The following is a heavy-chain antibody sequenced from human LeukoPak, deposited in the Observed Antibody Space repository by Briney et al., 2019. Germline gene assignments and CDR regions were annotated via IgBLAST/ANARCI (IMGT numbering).Heavy chain of an antibody. D-gene: IGHD4/OR15-4a*01. CDR2: IHYSGST. Sequence: SETLSLTCTVSGGSISSYYWSWIRQPPGKGLEWIGYIHYSGSTSYNPSLKSRVTISLDTSKNQFSLKLTSVTSADTAVYYCARDAGATAYWGQGALVTVSS. CDR3: ARDAGATAY. V-gene: IGHV4-59*01. J-gene: IGHJ4*02. CDR1: GGSISSYY.